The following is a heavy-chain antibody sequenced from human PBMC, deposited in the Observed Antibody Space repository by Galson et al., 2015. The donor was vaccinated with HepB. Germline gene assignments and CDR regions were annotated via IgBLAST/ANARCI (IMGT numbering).Heavy chain of an antibody. D-gene: IGHD2-15*01. Sequence: SVKVSCKASGYSFSNYAISWVRQAPGQGLEWLGWSIANRDKTNYAQIVQGRVTMTTDTSTSTAYMELSSLTSDDTAMYYCASDWYCSGGNCVDCFLPWGQGTLVTVSS. CDR3: ASDWYCSGGNCVDCFLP. V-gene: IGHV1-18*01. J-gene: IGHJ5*02. CDR2: SIANRDKT. CDR1: GYSFSNYA.